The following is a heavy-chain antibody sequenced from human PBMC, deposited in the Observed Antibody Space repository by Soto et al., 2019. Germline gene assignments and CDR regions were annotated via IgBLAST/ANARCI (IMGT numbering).Heavy chain of an antibody. CDR3: ASNSYDSLGV. Sequence: QVQLQESGPGLVKPSGTLSLTCAVSSGSISSGHWWNWVRQPPGKGLEWIGEIYQSGSTHYNPSPKSRVTVSGAKSMNQFSLKLTSVTAADTAVYYCASNSYDSLGVWGQWTTVTVYS. CDR1: SGSISSGHW. CDR2: IYQSGST. V-gene: IGHV4-4*02. J-gene: IGHJ6*02.